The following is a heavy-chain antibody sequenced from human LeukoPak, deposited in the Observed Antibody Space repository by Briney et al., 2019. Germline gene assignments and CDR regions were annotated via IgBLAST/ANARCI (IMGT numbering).Heavy chain of an antibody. Sequence: SETLSLTCTVSGGSISSYYWSWIRQPPGKGLEWIGYIYYSGDSNYNPSLKSRVTISLDTSKNRISLKLSSVTAADTAVYYCARHGFAGPLDFWGQGTLATVSS. D-gene: IGHD6-13*01. J-gene: IGHJ4*02. CDR1: GGSISSYY. CDR3: ARHGFAGPLDF. CDR2: IYYSGDS. V-gene: IGHV4-59*08.